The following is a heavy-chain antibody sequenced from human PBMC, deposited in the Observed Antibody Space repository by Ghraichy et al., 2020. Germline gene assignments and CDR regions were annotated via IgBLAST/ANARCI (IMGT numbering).Heavy chain of an antibody. CDR2: IKTRTDGGTT. J-gene: IGHJ4*02. D-gene: IGHD3-10*01. Sequence: GESLNISCAASGFTFGNALMSWVRQAPGKGLEWVGRIKTRTDGGTTDYAAPVKDRFTISRDDSENTLYLQMNSLKTDDTAVYYCTTPPYSSGSYSAGWGYWGQGTLVTVSS. CDR3: TTPPYSSGSYSAGWGY. V-gene: IGHV3-15*01. CDR1: GFTFGNAL.